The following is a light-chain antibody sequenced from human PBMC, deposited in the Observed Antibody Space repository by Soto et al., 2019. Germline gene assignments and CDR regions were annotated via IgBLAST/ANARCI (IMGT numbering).Light chain of an antibody. V-gene: IGKV3-20*01. CDR1: QSVSSN. Sequence: EVVVTQSPATLSVSPGERATLSCRASQSVSSNLAWYQQKPGQAPRLLIYDASSRATGIPDRFSGSGSGTDFTLTISRLEPEDFAVYYCQQYDNSPLTFGGGTKVDIK. CDR3: QQYDNSPLT. J-gene: IGKJ4*01. CDR2: DAS.